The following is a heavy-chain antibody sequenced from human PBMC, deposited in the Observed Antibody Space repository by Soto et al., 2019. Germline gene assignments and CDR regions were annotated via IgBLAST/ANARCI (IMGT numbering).Heavy chain of an antibody. CDR3: ARNRLRQYYYGMDV. J-gene: IGHJ6*02. Sequence: GESLKISCKGSGYSFTNYWIGWVRQMPGKGLEWVGTIYPGDSDTRYSPSFQGQVSISADKSISTAYLQWSSLKASDTAMYYCARNRLRQYYYGMDVWGQGTTVTVSS. V-gene: IGHV5-51*01. D-gene: IGHD3-10*01. CDR2: IYPGDSDT. CDR1: GYSFTNYW.